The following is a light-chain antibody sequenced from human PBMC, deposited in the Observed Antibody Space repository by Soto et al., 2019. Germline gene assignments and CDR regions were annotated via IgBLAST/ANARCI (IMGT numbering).Light chain of an antibody. Sequence: QSALTQPASVSGSPGQSITISCTGTSSDVGGYNYVSWYQQHPGKAPKLMIYEVSNRPSGISNRFSGSKSGNTASLTISGLQAEDEADYYCSSYTSGSTSVFGGGTKVTVL. CDR3: SSYTSGSTSV. J-gene: IGLJ3*02. V-gene: IGLV2-14*01. CDR1: SSDVGGYNY. CDR2: EVS.